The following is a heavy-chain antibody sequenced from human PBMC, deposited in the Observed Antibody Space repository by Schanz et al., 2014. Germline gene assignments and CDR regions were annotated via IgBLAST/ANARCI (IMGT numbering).Heavy chain of an antibody. CDR3: AKDDTQVNGMDV. CDR2: TSHDGSFT. Sequence: EVQLVESGGGVVQPGGSLRLSCAASGFTFSSSCMHWVRQAPGKGLVWVSRTSHDGSFTTFADSVKGRFTISRDNARNTLYLQMNSLRAEDTAVYYCAKDDTQVNGMDVWGQGTTVTVSS. J-gene: IGHJ6*02. V-gene: IGHV3-74*01. CDR1: GFTFSSSC.